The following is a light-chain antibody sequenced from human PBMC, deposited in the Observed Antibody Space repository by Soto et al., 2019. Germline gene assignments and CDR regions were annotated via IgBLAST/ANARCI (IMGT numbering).Light chain of an antibody. J-gene: IGKJ1*01. Sequence: EIVMTQSPATLSLSPGERATLSCRASQSVSSNLAWYQQKPGQAPRLLIYGASTRATGIPARFSGSGSGTEFTLTISSLQAEYFAVYYCQQFNNWPRTFVQGTMV. CDR2: GAS. V-gene: IGKV3-15*01. CDR1: QSVSSN. CDR3: QQFNNWPRT.